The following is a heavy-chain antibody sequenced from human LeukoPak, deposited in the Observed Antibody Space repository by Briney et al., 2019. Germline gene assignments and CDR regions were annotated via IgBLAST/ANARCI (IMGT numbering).Heavy chain of an antibody. CDR1: GYTFTSYD. Sequence: VASVKVSCKASGYTFTSYDINWVRQATGQGLEWMGWMNPNSGNTGYAQKFQGRVTMTRNTSISTAYKELSSLRSEDTAVYYCARGRGIPYYYYYMDVWGKGTTVTVSS. D-gene: IGHD6-13*01. V-gene: IGHV1-8*01. CDR2: MNPNSGNT. J-gene: IGHJ6*03. CDR3: ARGRGIPYYYYYMDV.